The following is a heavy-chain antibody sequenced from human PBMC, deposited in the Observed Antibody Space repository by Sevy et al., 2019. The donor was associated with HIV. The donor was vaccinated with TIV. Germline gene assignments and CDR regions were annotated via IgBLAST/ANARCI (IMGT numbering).Heavy chain of an antibody. Sequence: GGSLRLSCAASGFTFTSYGVHWVRQAPGKGLDWVAIMSYDGGNKYYAASVKGRFTISRDNSRNTVYLQMNSLRAEDTALYYCAKALGDCSGGSCYSAAYYYYGMDVWGQGTTVTVSS. V-gene: IGHV3-30*18. CDR2: MSYDGGNK. J-gene: IGHJ6*02. CDR1: GFTFTSYG. CDR3: AKALGDCSGGSCYSAAYYYYGMDV. D-gene: IGHD2-15*01.